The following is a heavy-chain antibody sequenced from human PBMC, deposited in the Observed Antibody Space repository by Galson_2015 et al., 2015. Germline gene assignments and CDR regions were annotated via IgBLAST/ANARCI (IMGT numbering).Heavy chain of an antibody. CDR2: ISYYRGNK. J-gene: IGHJ6*02. Sequence: SPRFPCGAVGGASSSNAKCWGRRAPGRGLVGGVGISYYRGNKYYADFVKGRFTISRDNSKNTLYLQMNSLRAADTAVYYCARGAYYDLFADGMDVWGQGTPVTVSS. V-gene: IGHV3-30-3*01. CDR3: ARGAYYDLFADGMDV. CDR1: GGASSSNA. D-gene: IGHD3-22*01.